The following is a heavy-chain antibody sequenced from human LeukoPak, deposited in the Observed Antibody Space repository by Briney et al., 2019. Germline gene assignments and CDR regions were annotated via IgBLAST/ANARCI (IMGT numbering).Heavy chain of an antibody. CDR3: AREGQNIFGLVYGGSYYYSRDV. CDR1: GFTFSSYA. Sequence: PGRSLRLSCAASGFTFSSYAMHWVRQAPGKGLEWVAVISYDGSNKYYADSVKGRFTISRDNSKNTLYLQMNSLTAEDTAVYYCAREGQNIFGLVYGGSYYYSRDVWAKGPRVPVPS. D-gene: IGHD3/OR15-3a*01. V-gene: IGHV3-30*04. J-gene: IGHJ6*03. CDR2: ISYDGSNK.